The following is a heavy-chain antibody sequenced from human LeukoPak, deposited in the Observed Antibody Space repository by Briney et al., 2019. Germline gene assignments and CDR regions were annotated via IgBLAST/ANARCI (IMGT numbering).Heavy chain of an antibody. CDR1: GASISSYF. Sequence: SETLSLTYTVSGASISSYFWSWIRQSPGKGLEWIGYMYYSGSTDYNPSLKSRVTMSVDTTKNQFSLKLSSVTAADTAVYYCASGTSRGLYFDCWGQGTLVTVSS. D-gene: IGHD3-10*01. J-gene: IGHJ4*02. V-gene: IGHV4-59*01. CDR2: MYYSGST. CDR3: ASGTSRGLYFDC.